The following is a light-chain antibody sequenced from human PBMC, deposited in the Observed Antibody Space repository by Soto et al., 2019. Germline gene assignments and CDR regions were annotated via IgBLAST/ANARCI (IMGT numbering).Light chain of an antibody. CDR1: QSVSSY. CDR3: QQRADWPLT. V-gene: IGKV3-11*01. J-gene: IGKJ1*01. Sequence: EIVLTQSPATVSLSPGDRATLSCRASQSVSSYFAWYQQKPGQAPRLLIYDTSNRATGIPARFSGSGSGTDVTLTISSLEPEDFAVYYCQQRADWPLTFGQGTLVEIK. CDR2: DTS.